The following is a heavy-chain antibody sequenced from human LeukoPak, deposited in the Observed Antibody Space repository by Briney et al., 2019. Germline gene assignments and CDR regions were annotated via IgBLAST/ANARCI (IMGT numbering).Heavy chain of an antibody. CDR3: ARGSRNNKLDY. J-gene: IGHJ4*02. CDR2: IHYSGST. V-gene: IGHV4-39*07. Sequence: PSETLSLTCSVSGGSISSSSYYWGWIRQPPGKGLEWIGNIHYSGSTIYNPSLRSRVTISVDTSKNQFSLKLSSVTAADTAVYYCARGSRNNKLDYWGQGTLVPVSS. D-gene: IGHD2/OR15-2a*01. CDR1: GGSISSSSYY.